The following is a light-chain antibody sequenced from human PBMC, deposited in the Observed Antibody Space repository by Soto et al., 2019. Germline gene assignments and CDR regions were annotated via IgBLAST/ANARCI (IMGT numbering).Light chain of an antibody. J-gene: IGKJ2*01. V-gene: IGKV1-5*03. CDR3: QQYSTYSYT. Sequence: DIQMTQSPATLSSSVGDRVTITCRASQSFSNCLAGYQQKPGKAPTLMIYKASSLESGVPSSFSGSESATEFTVILSSLQPDDFATYYCQQYSTYSYTFGQGTKLDIK. CDR1: QSFSNC. CDR2: KAS.